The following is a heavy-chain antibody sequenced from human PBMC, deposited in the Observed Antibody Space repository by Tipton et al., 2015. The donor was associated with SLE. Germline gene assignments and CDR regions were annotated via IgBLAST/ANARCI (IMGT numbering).Heavy chain of an antibody. D-gene: IGHD4-17*01. V-gene: IGHV3-9*01. J-gene: IGHJ4*02. Sequence: SLRLSCAASGFTFDNYAMHWVRQAPGKGLEWVSGISWNSGTIDYADSVKGRFTISRDNAKNTLYLQMNGLRAEDAAVYYCARGLRGPDYWGQGTLVTVSS. CDR1: GFTFDNYA. CDR2: ISWNSGTI. CDR3: ARGLRGPDY.